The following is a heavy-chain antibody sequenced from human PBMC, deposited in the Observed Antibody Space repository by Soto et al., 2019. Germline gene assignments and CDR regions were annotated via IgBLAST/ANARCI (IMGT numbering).Heavy chain of an antibody. Sequence: SETLSLTCAVSGGSISNYYWSWIRQPPGKGLEWIGYIYYSGNTNYNPSLKSRVTISVDTSKKQFSLKVSAVTAADTAVYYCARQSTAWPNFDSWGQGTLVAVSS. J-gene: IGHJ4*02. CDR3: ARQSTAWPNFDS. CDR2: IYYSGNT. D-gene: IGHD2-21*02. V-gene: IGHV4-59*01. CDR1: GGSISNYY.